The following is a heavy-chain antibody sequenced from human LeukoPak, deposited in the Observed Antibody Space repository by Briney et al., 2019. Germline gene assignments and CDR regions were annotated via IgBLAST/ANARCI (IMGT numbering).Heavy chain of an antibody. J-gene: IGHJ4*02. Sequence: PGGSLRLSCAASGFTFSNYGMSWVRQAPGKGLEWVSVISGSGGSTYYVDSVKGRFTISRDSPKNTLNLQMDSLRAEDTAVYYCAKSITGTNSPIGYWGQGTLVTVSS. CDR1: GFTFSNYG. D-gene: IGHD1/OR15-1a*01. CDR3: AKSITGTNSPIGY. CDR2: ISGSGGST. V-gene: IGHV3-23*01.